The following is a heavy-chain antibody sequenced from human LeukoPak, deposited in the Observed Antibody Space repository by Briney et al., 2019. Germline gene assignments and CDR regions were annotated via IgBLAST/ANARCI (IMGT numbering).Heavy chain of an antibody. V-gene: IGHV1-46*01. CDR1: GYTFTSYH. CDR3: ARAGWLSVAFDI. CDR2: INLSGGST. Sequence: ASVKVSCKASGYTFTSYHMHWVRQAPGQGLEWMGKINLSGGSTTYAQKFQGRVTMTRDTSTSTVYMELSSLRSEDTAVYYCARAGWLSVAFDIWGQGTMVTVSS. D-gene: IGHD5-12*01. J-gene: IGHJ3*02.